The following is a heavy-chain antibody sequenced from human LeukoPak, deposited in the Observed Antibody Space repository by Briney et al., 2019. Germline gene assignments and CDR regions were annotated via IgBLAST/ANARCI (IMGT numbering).Heavy chain of an antibody. Sequence: SETLSLTCAVYGGSFSGYYWSWIRQPPGKGLEWIGEINHSGSTNYNPSLKSRVTISVDTSKNQFSLKLSSVTAADTAVYYCARHGGTTTLLDYWGQGTLVTVSS. CDR2: INHSGST. D-gene: IGHD4-17*01. CDR3: ARHGGTTTLLDY. J-gene: IGHJ4*02. CDR1: GGSFSGYY. V-gene: IGHV4-34*01.